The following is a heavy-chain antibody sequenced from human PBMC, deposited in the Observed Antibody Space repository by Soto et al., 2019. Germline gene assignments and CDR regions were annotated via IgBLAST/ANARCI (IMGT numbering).Heavy chain of an antibody. CDR2: IWYDGSNK. V-gene: IGHV3-33*01. CDR1: GFTFSSYG. Sequence: QVQLVESGGGVVQPGRSLRLSCAASGFTFSSYGMHWVRQAPGKGLEWVAVIWYDGSNKYYADSVKGRFTISRDNSKNTLYLQMNSLRAEDTAVYYCARDRGVQLERRERDYYYYGMDVWGQGTTVTVSS. D-gene: IGHD1-1*01. CDR3: ARDRGVQLERRERDYYYYGMDV. J-gene: IGHJ6*02.